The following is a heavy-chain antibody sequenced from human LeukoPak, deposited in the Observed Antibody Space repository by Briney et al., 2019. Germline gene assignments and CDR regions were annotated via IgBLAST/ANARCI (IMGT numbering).Heavy chain of an antibody. Sequence: PSETLSLTCTVSGGSISSYYWSWIRQPPGKGLEWIGYIYTSGSTNYNPSLKSRVTISVDTSKNQFSLKPSSVTAADTAVYYCARLGVNRFLEWLSPFDYWGQGTLVTVSS. V-gene: IGHV4-4*09. CDR1: GGSISSYY. D-gene: IGHD3-3*01. CDR2: IYTSGST. J-gene: IGHJ4*02. CDR3: ARLGVNRFLEWLSPFDY.